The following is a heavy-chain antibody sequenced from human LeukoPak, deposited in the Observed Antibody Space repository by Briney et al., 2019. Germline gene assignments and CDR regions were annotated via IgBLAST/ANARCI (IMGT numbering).Heavy chain of an antibody. CDR3: ARGGYGAHMG. CDR1: GFTFSSFW. Sequence: GGSLRLSCAASGFTFSSFWMHWVRQSPGEALVWVSGINSDGSSPNYVDSVKGRFTISRDNAKNEFYLQMNSLRADDSAVYYCARGGYGAHMGWGQGILVSVSS. CDR2: INSDGSSP. D-gene: IGHD4-17*01. J-gene: IGHJ4*02. V-gene: IGHV3-74*01.